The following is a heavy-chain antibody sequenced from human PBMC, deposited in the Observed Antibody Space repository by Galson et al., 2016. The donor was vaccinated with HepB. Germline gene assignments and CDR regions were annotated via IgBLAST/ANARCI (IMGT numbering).Heavy chain of an antibody. CDR3: ARQSPHSPDFSDYGADY. Sequence: QSGAEVTKPGESLKISCNASGSSFTLYWITWVRQMPGKGLEWMGTIDPSDSYTNYSPSFQGHVTISADKSITTAYLQWSSLKASDTAMYYCARQSPHSPDFSDYGADYWGQGTLVTVSS. J-gene: IGHJ4*02. D-gene: IGHD4-17*01. CDR1: GSSFTLYW. CDR2: IDPSDSYT. V-gene: IGHV5-10-1*01.